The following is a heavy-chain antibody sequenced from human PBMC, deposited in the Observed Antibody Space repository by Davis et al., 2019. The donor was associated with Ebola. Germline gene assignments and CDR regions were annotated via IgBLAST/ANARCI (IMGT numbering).Heavy chain of an antibody. CDR2: ISHTGST. V-gene: IGHV4-34*01. Sequence: SETLSLTCAVNGGSFSSYYWSWIRQTPGKGLEWIGEISHTGSTTYSQPLKGRVTMSLDTSKNQFSLKVTSVTAADTAVYYCARGRYSPRVAVGVYAKFDPWGQGTPVTVSS. J-gene: IGHJ5*02. D-gene: IGHD2-8*02. CDR3: ARGRYSPRVAVGVYAKFDP. CDR1: GGSFSSYY.